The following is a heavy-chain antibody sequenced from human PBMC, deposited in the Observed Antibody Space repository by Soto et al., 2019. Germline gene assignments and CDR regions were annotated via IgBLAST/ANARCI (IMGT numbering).Heavy chain of an antibody. CDR2: ISTSSGTI. V-gene: IGHV3-48*01. Sequence: PGGSLRLSCAASGFTFSSYSMNWVRQAPGKGLEWASYISTSSGTIYYADSVKGRFTISRDNAKNSLYLQLNSLRAEDTAVYYCAKDRRDYSSGLTHYWGQGTLVTVSS. CDR3: AKDRRDYSSGLTHY. CDR1: GFTFSSYS. D-gene: IGHD6-19*01. J-gene: IGHJ4*02.